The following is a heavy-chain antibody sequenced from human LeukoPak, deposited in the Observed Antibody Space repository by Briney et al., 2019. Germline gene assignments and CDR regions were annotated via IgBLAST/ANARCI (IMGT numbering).Heavy chain of an antibody. CDR1: GFTFSSYA. V-gene: IGHV3-23*01. D-gene: IGHD2-8*01. CDR3: ATDLYGRYYFDY. J-gene: IGHJ4*02. Sequence: GGSLRLSCAASGFTFSSYAMSWVRHAPGKGLEWVSAISGSGGSTYYADSVKGRFTISRDNSKNTLYLRMNSLRAEDTAVYYCATDLYGRYYFDYWGQGTLVTVSS. CDR2: ISGSGGST.